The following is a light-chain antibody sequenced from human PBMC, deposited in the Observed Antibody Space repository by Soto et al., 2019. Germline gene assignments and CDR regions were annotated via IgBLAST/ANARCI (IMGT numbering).Light chain of an antibody. V-gene: IGKV1-39*01. CDR1: QNISRF. J-gene: IGKJ1*01. CDR2: AVS. Sequence: DIQMTQSPSSLSASVGDRVTITCRSSQNISRFLNWYQQKQGRAPNLLIYAVSTLQAGVPSRFSGSGFGTDFYLTITGLKPADLENYFCQQSYDSPLEFGQGTKWIS. CDR3: QQSYDSPLE.